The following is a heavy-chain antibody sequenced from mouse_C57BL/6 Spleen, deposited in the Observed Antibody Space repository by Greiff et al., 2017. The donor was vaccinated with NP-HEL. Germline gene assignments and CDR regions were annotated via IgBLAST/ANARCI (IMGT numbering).Heavy chain of an antibody. CDR1: GYTFTSYW. CDR2: IDPSDSET. Sequence: VQLQQPGAELVRPGSSVKLSCKASGYTFTSYWMHWVQQRPIQGLEWIGNIDPSDSETHSNQKFKDKATLTVDKSSSTAYMQLSSLTSEDSAVYYCARRPVVDEWYFDVWGTETTDTVSS. CDR3: ARRPVVDEWYFDV. V-gene: IGHV1-52*01. J-gene: IGHJ1*03. D-gene: IGHD1-1*01.